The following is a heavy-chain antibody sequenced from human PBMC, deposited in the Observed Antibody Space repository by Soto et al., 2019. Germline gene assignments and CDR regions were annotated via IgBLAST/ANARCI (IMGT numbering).Heavy chain of an antibody. CDR3: ARGADYDSSGIRLNWFDP. Sequence: EVQLVESGGGLVQPGGSLRLSCAASGFTFSSYSMNWVRQAPGKGLEWVSYISSSSSTIYYADSVKGRFNISRDNAKNSLYLQMNSLRDEDTAVYYCARGADYDSSGIRLNWFDPWGQGTLVTVSS. CDR2: ISSSSSTI. V-gene: IGHV3-48*02. D-gene: IGHD3-22*01. J-gene: IGHJ5*02. CDR1: GFTFSSYS.